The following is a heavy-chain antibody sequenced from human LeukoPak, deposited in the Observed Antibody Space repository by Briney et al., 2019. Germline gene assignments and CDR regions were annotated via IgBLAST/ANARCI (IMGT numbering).Heavy chain of an antibody. Sequence: GGSLRLSCAASGFTFSSYSMNWVRQAPGKGLEWVSYISSSSSTIYYADSVKGRFTISRDNAKNSLYLQMNSLRAEDTAVYYCAREPDFWSGYHPWIGFDPWGQGTLVTVSS. CDR1: GFTFSSYS. V-gene: IGHV3-48*01. J-gene: IGHJ5*02. CDR3: AREPDFWSGYHPWIGFDP. CDR2: ISSSSSTI. D-gene: IGHD3-3*01.